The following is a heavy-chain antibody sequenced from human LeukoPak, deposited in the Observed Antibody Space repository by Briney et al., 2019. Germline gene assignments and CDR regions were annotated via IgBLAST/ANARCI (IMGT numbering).Heavy chain of an antibody. Sequence: SETLSLTCTVSGGSISSGDYYWSWIRQPPGKGLEWIGYIYYSGSTYYNPSLKSRVTISVDTSKNQFSLKLSSVTAADTAVYYCARAHYDSSGSTHFDYWGQGTLVTVSS. D-gene: IGHD3-22*01. V-gene: IGHV4-30-4*01. CDR1: GGSISSGDYY. CDR3: ARAHYDSSGSTHFDY. J-gene: IGHJ4*02. CDR2: IYYSGST.